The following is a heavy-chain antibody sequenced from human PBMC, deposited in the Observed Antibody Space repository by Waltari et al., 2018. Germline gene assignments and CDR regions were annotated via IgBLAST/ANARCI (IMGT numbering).Heavy chain of an antibody. CDR2: ISSSSSTI. CDR1: GFTFSSYS. CDR3: ATDSSSWYVDY. Sequence: EVQLVESGGGLVQPGGSLRLSCAASGFTFSSYSMNWVRQAPGKGLEWVSYISSSSSTIYYADSVKGRFTISRDNAKNSLYLQMNSLRAEDTAVYYCATDSSSWYVDYWGQGTLVTVSS. D-gene: IGHD6-13*01. J-gene: IGHJ4*02. V-gene: IGHV3-48*01.